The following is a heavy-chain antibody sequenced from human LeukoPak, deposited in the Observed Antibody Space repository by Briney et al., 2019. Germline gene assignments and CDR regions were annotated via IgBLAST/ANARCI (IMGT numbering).Heavy chain of an antibody. CDR2: IYYSGST. Sequence: SETLSLTCTVSGGSISSYYWSWIRQPPGKGLEWIGYIYYSGSTNYNPSLRSRVTISVDTSKNQFSLKLSSVTAADTAVYYCARHIGVLPVEMATSPNWFDPWGQGTLVTVSS. D-gene: IGHD5-24*01. J-gene: IGHJ5*02. V-gene: IGHV4-59*08. CDR1: GGSISSYY. CDR3: ARHIGVLPVEMATSPNWFDP.